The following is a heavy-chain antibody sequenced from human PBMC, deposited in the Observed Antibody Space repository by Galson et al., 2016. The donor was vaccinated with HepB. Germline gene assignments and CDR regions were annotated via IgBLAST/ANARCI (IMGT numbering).Heavy chain of an antibody. CDR2: IRDSGGST. CDR3: TKGYDGPKGVGGSN. Sequence: SLRLSCAASGFTFTKHAINWVRQAPGMGLEWVSGIRDSGGSTYYSDSVKGRFTISRDKSKNTVYLDMNSLITEDTALYYCTKGYDGPKGVGGSNWGQGSLVTVSS. CDR1: GFTFTKHA. D-gene: IGHD5-12*01. V-gene: IGHV3-23*01. J-gene: IGHJ4*02.